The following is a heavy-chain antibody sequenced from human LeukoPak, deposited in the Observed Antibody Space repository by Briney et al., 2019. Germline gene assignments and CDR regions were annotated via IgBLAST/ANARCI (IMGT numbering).Heavy chain of an antibody. CDR1: GGSSSGYY. Sequence: SETLSLTCAVYGGSSSGYYWSWIRQPPGKGLEWIGEINHSGSTNYNPSLKSRVTISVDTSKNQFSLKLSSVTAADTAVYYCARAHYDFWSGKYYFDYWGQGTLVTVSS. CDR3: ARAHYDFWSGKYYFDY. CDR2: INHSGST. J-gene: IGHJ4*02. D-gene: IGHD3-3*01. V-gene: IGHV4-34*01.